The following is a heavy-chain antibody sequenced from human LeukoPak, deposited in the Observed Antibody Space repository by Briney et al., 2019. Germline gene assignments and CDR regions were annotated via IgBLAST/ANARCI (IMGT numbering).Heavy chain of an antibody. CDR2: IYYTGST. CDR1: GYSISSGYY. CDR3: ARVAAADPESDY. J-gene: IGHJ4*02. Sequence: SETLSLTCTVSGYSISSGYYWGWIRQPPGKGLEWIGNIYYTGSTYYNVSLNSRVTISIDTSKNLFSLRLNSMTAADTAVYYCARVAAADPESDYWGQGTLVTVSS. V-gene: IGHV4-38-2*02. D-gene: IGHD6-13*01.